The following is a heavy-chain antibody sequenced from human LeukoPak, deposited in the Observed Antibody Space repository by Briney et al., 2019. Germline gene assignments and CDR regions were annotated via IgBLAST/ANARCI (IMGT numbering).Heavy chain of an antibody. CDR2: IYHSGNT. CDR1: GYSISSDYK. V-gene: IGHV4-38-2*02. CDR3: ARSGEHYDFWSGYSTPVYYYMVV. Sequence: WESLALTCTVSGYSISSDYKWGWLRPPAGRGLEWIESIYHSGNTYYTPSLKSRVTISVDTAKNQFSLKLSSVTAADTAVYYCARSGEHYDFWSGYSTPVYYYMVVWGKGNTVTVSS. J-gene: IGHJ6*03. D-gene: IGHD3-3*01.